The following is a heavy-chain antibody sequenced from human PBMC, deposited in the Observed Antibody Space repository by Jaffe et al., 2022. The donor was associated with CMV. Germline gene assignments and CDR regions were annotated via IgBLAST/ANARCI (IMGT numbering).Heavy chain of an antibody. D-gene: IGHD3-10*01. CDR1: GASIGGQF. J-gene: IGHJ5*02. CDR3: ARGRSVFENWFDP. CDR2: IYTTGAT. Sequence: QVQLQESGPGRVKPSETLSLTCTVSGASIGGQFCSWIRQPAGKGLEWIGLIYTTGATKYNPYLSSRVTMSVDTSKTHFSLHLTSVTAADTAIYYCARGRSVFENWFDPWGQGTLVTVSS. V-gene: IGHV4-4*07.